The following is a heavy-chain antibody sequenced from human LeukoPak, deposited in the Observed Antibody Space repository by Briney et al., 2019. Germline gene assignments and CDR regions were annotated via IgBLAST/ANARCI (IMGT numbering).Heavy chain of an antibody. D-gene: IGHD6-13*01. CDR2: ISSGGSTI. Sequence: GGSLRLSCAASGFTFSSYEMNWVRQAPGKGLEWVSYISSGGSTIYYADSVKGRFTISRDNAKNSLYLQMNSLRAEDTAVYYCARDHIAAAGYYYYGMDVWGQGTTVTVSS. J-gene: IGHJ6*02. CDR3: ARDHIAAAGYYYYGMDV. CDR1: GFTFSSYE. V-gene: IGHV3-48*03.